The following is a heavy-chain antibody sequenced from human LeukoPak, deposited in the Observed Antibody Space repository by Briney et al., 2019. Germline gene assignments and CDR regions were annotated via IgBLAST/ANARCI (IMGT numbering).Heavy chain of an antibody. CDR3: VRVDGGY. Sequence: GGPLRLSCAASGFTFSSYGMHWVRQGPGKGLVWVSRINSDGSTTNYADSVKGRFTISRDNAKNTLYLQMNGLRAEDTAVYYCVRVDGGYWGQGTLVTVSS. CDR1: GFTFSSYG. CDR2: INSDGSTT. J-gene: IGHJ4*02. D-gene: IGHD3-16*01. V-gene: IGHV3-74*01.